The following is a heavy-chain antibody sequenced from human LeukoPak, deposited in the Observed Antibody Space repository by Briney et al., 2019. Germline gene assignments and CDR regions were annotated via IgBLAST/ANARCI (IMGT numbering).Heavy chain of an antibody. CDR2: IYYTGST. D-gene: IGHD3-10*01. Sequence: PSETLSLTCTVSGGSISSYYRSWIRQPPGKGLEWIGYIYYTGSTNYNPSLKSRVTISVDTSKNQVSLKLTSVTAADTAVYYCARYGSGSYRQFDYWGQGTLVTVSS. CDR1: GGSISSYY. J-gene: IGHJ4*02. V-gene: IGHV4-59*01. CDR3: ARYGSGSYRQFDY.